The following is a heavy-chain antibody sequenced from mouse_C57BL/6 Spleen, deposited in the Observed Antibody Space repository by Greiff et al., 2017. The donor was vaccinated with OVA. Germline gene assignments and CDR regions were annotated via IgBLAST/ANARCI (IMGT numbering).Heavy chain of an antibody. CDR3: GRFGSSYWFAY. Sequence: QVQLQQSGAELVRPGTSVKVSCKASGYAFTNYLIEWVKQRPGQGLEWIGVINPGSGGTNYNEKFKGKATLTADKSSSTAYMQLSSLTSEDSAVYFCGRFGSSYWFAYWGQGTLVTVSA. V-gene: IGHV1-54*01. J-gene: IGHJ3*01. CDR1: GYAFTNYL. CDR2: INPGSGGT. D-gene: IGHD1-1*01.